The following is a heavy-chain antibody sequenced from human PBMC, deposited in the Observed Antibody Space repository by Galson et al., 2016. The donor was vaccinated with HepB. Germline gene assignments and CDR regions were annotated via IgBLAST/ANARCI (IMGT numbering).Heavy chain of an antibody. CDR2: INAGDGYT. CDR3: SRGRRSTPVIAVLTPDDTFDM. D-gene: IGHD4-23*01. V-gene: IGHV1-3*01. CDR1: GNIFTNID. J-gene: IGHJ3*02. Sequence: SVKVSCKASGNIFTNIDIHWVRQAPGQGLEWMGCINAGDGYTKYSQKFQGRGTSTSDTSARTVYMKLTSLTSEVTAVYFWSRGRRSTPVIAVLTPDDTFDMWGQGTLVTFSS.